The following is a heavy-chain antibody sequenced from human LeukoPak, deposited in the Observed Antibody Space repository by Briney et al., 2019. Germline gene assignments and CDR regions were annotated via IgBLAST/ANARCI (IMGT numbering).Heavy chain of an antibody. V-gene: IGHV3-30*04. CDR2: ISYDGSNK. D-gene: IGHD1-26*01. CDR1: GFTFSGYA. J-gene: IGHJ6*04. CDR3: ARGGWEAATYYYGMDV. Sequence: GGSLRLSCAASGFTFSGYAMHWVRQAPGKGLEWVAVISYDGSNKYYADSVKGRFTISRDNSKNTLYLQMNSLRAEDTAVYYCARGGWEAATYYYGMDVWGKGTTVTVSS.